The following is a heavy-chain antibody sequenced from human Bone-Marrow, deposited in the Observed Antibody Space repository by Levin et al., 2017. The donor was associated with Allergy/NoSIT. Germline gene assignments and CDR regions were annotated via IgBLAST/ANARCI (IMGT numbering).Heavy chain of an antibody. CDR2: IVPFFGTT. CDR3: ARGGDNGFDS. D-gene: IGHD2-8*01. V-gene: IGHV1-69*06. CDR1: GGSFSSYA. J-gene: IGHJ4*02. Sequence: KISCKASGGSFSSYAISWVRQAPGQGLEWMGVIVPFFGTTNYAHNFQGRVTITADKSTSTAFMELTSLTSADTAVYYCARGGDNGFDSWGQGTLVTVSS.